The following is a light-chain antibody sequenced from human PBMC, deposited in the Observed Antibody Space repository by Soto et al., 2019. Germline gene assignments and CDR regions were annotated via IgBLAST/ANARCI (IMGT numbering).Light chain of an antibody. CDR2: GAS. CDR1: QSVSSN. CDR3: QQYNNPLT. V-gene: IGKV3-15*01. Sequence: EIVMTQSPATLSVSPGERATLSCRASQSVSSNLAWYQQKPGQAPRLLIYGASTRATGIPARFSGSGSGTEFTLTITSLQSEDFAVYYGQQYNNPLTFGQGTKLEIK. J-gene: IGKJ2*01.